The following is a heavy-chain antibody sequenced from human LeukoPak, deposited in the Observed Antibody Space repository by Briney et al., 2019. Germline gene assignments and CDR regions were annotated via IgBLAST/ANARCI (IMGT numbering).Heavy chain of an antibody. V-gene: IGHV3-23*01. CDR3: AKVREGGYYYDTVLLGY. J-gene: IGHJ4*02. Sequence: GALRLSCAASGFTFSSYAMSWVRQAPGKGLEWVSAISGSGGSTYYADSVKGRFTISRDNSKNTLYLQMNSLRAEDTAVYYCAKVREGGYYYDTVLLGYWGQGTLVTVSS. D-gene: IGHD3-22*01. CDR2: ISGSGGST. CDR1: GFTFSSYA.